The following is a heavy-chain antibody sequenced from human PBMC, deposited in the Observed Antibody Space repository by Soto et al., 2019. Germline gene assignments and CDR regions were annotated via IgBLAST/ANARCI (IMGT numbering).Heavy chain of an antibody. D-gene: IGHD2-8*02. J-gene: IGHJ4*02. Sequence: QVQLQQWGAGLLKPSETLSLTCAVYGGSFSGSYWTWIRQPPGTGLEWIGAINHSGSTNYNPTLNSRVTIAVDTSKNQFSLKLTSVTAADTAVYYCARDKITGLFDYWGQGTLVTVSS. CDR2: INHSGST. CDR3: ARDKITGLFDY. CDR1: GGSFSGSY. V-gene: IGHV4-34*01.